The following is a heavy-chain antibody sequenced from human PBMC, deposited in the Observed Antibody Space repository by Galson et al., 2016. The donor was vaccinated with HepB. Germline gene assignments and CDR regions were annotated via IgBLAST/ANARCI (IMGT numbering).Heavy chain of an antibody. Sequence: SLRLSCAASGFTVTRSYMSWVRQAPGQGLEWVSVIYSGGATYYTDSVRGRFTISRDDSKNTLFLQMDSLRPKDTAAYYCARGLGGSTTAFDSWGQGTLVAVSS. CDR1: GFTVTRSY. V-gene: IGHV3-53*05. J-gene: IGHJ4*02. D-gene: IGHD4-11*01. CDR2: IYSGGAT. CDR3: ARGLGGSTTAFDS.